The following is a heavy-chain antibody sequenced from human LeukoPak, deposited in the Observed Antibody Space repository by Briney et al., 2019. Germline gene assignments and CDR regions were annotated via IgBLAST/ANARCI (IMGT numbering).Heavy chain of an antibody. D-gene: IGHD1-26*01. J-gene: IGHJ6*01. CDR3: AAGYRELSTGGIDV. CDR1: GFTFTSSS. V-gene: IGHV1-58*01. Sequence: SVKVSCKASGFTFTSSSVQWVRQARGQRLEWIGWIVVGSGNTNYAQKFQERVTITRDVSTSTAYMELSSLRSEDTAVYYCAAGYRELSTGGIDVWGQGTTVTVSS. CDR2: IVVGSGNT.